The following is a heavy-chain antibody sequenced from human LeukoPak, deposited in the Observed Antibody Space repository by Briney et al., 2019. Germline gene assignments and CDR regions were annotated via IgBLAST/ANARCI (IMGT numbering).Heavy chain of an antibody. J-gene: IGHJ4*02. Sequence: PGGSLRLSCAASGFTFNSYAMYWVRQAPGKGLEWVSGIFGSGGSAHYADSVKGRFTISRDNSKNTVYLQMDSLRAEDTAVYYCARGRDADYGDFYFDYWGQGTLVTVSS. D-gene: IGHD4-17*01. V-gene: IGHV3-23*01. CDR2: IFGSGGSA. CDR3: ARGRDADYGDFYFDY. CDR1: GFTFNSYA.